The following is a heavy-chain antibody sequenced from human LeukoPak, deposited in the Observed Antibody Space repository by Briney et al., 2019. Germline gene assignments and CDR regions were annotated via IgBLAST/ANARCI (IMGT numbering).Heavy chain of an antibody. Sequence: SETLSLTCAVYGGSFSGYYWSWIRQPPGKGLEWIGEINHSGSTNYNPSLKSRVTISVDKSKNQFSLKLSSVTAADTAVYYCAKGIAVAGTGDAFDIWGQGTMVTVSS. V-gene: IGHV4-34*01. CDR3: AKGIAVAGTGDAFDI. D-gene: IGHD6-19*01. CDR2: INHSGST. CDR1: GGSFSGYY. J-gene: IGHJ3*02.